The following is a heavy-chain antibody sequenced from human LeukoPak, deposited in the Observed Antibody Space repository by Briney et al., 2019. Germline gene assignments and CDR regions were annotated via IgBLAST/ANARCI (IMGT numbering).Heavy chain of an antibody. CDR2: ISSVSNDI. D-gene: IGHD3-10*01. CDR3: ARGRGGV. V-gene: IGHV3-21*01. CDR1: GFTFSSYT. J-gene: IGHJ6*02. Sequence: GGSLRLSCGASGFTFSSYTMNWVRQTPGKGLEWVSSISSVSNDIYYADSVGGRFTISRDNGKNSLYLQMNNLRAEDTAVYYCARGRGGVWGQGTTVTVSS.